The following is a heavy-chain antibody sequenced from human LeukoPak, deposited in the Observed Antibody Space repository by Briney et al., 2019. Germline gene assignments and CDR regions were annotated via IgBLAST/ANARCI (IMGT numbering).Heavy chain of an antibody. CDR1: GGSFSGYY. CDR3: ARGGWSYPLIYFDY. Sequence: PSETLSLTCAVYGGSFSGYYWSWIRQPPGKGLEWIGEINHSGSTNYNPSLKSRVTISVDTSKNQFSLKLSSVTAADTAVYYCARGGWSYPLIYFDYWGQGTLVTVSS. V-gene: IGHV4-34*01. CDR2: INHSGST. D-gene: IGHD1-26*01. J-gene: IGHJ4*02.